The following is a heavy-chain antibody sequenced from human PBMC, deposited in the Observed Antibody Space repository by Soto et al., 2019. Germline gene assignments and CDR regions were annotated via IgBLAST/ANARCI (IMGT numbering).Heavy chain of an antibody. Sequence: QVQLVQSGAEVEKPGASVKVSCTASGYTFTSFGINWVRQAPGQGLEWMGWVSAYNGNTNYAQKLQGRVTMTTDTSTSTAYMELRSLRSDDTAVYYCARDGYSSGWQPGDYWGQGTLVTVSS. CDR3: ARDGYSSGWQPGDY. CDR2: VSAYNGNT. J-gene: IGHJ4*02. D-gene: IGHD6-19*01. CDR1: GYTFTSFG. V-gene: IGHV1-18*01.